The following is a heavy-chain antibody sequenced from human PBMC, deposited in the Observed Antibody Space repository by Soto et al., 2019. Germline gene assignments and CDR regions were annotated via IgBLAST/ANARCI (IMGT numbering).Heavy chain of an antibody. CDR2: IYYSGST. CDR3: ARDHVLRYFDY. J-gene: IGHJ4*02. Sequence: SETLSLTCTVSGGSISSSSYYWGWIRQPPGKGLEWIGYIYYSGSTNYNPSLKSRVTISVDTSKNQFSLKLSSVTAADTAVYYCARDHVLRYFDYWGQGTLVTVSS. D-gene: IGHD3-9*01. V-gene: IGHV4-61*01. CDR1: GGSISSSSYY.